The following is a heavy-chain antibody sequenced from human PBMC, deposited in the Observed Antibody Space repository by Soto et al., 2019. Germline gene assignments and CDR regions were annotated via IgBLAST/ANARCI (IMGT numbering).Heavy chain of an antibody. CDR3: ARHENGRRRVASVAEAFDY. D-gene: IGHD6-19*01. Sequence: PSETLSLTCTVSGGSISSYYWSWIRQPPGKGLEWIGYIYYSGSTNYNPSLKSRVTISVDTSKNQFALKLSSVTAADTAVYYCARHENGRRRVASVAEAFDYWGQGTLVTVSS. CDR1: GGSISSYY. J-gene: IGHJ4*02. V-gene: IGHV4-59*08. CDR2: IYYSGST.